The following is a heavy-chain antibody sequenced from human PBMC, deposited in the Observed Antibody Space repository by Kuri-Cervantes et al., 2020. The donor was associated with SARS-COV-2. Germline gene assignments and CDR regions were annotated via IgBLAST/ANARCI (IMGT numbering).Heavy chain of an antibody. D-gene: IGHD6-13*01. CDR2: ISGSGGST. V-gene: IGHV3-23*01. CDR3: AKGVAAADSYYFDY. J-gene: IGHJ4*02. Sequence: GESLKISCAASGFTFSSYAMSWVRQAPGKGLEWVSAISGSGGSTYYADSVKGRFTISRDNSKNTLYLQMNSLRAEDTAVYYCAKGVAAADSYYFDYWDQGTLVTVSS. CDR1: GFTFSSYA.